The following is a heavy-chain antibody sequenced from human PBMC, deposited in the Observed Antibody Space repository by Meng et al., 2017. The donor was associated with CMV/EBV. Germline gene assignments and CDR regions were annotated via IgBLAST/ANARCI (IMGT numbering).Heavy chain of an antibody. CDR1: GFTFSSYS. V-gene: IGHV3-21*01. J-gene: IGHJ6*02. D-gene: IGHD5-12*01. CDR2: ISSSSSYI. CDR3: ARVRGKWLPKEYGMDV. Sequence: GESLKISCAASGFTFSSYSMNWVRQAPGKGLEWVSSISSSSSYIYYADSVKGRFTISRDNAKNSLYLQMNSLRAEDTAVYYCARVRGKWLPKEYGMDVWGQGTTVTVSS.